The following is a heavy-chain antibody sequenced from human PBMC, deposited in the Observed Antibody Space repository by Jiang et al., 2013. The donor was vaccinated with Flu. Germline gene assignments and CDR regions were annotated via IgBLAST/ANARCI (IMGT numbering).Heavy chain of an antibody. CDR1: GGSISSSSYY. CDR3: ARQDSSGRNDAFDI. Sequence: PGLVKPSETLSLTCTVSGGSISSSSYYWGWIRQPPGKGLEWIGSIYYSGSTYYNPSLKSRVTISVDTSKNQFSLKLSSVTAADTAVYYCARQDSSGRNDAFDIWGQGTMVTVSS. V-gene: IGHV4-39*01. CDR2: IYYSGST. J-gene: IGHJ3*02. D-gene: IGHD3-22*01.